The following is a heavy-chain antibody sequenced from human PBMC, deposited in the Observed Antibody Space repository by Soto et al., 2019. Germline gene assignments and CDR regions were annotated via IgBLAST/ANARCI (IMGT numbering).Heavy chain of an antibody. V-gene: IGHV4-30-2*01. Sequence: QLQLQESGSGLVKPSQTLSLTCAVSGGSISSGGYSWSCIRQPPGKGLEWIGYIYHSGSTYYNPSHKSRVTISVDRSKNQFSLKLSSVTAADTAVYYCARARYSYGYFDYWGQGTLVTVSS. J-gene: IGHJ4*02. CDR1: GGSISSGGYS. D-gene: IGHD5-18*01. CDR3: ARARYSYGYFDY. CDR2: IYHSGST.